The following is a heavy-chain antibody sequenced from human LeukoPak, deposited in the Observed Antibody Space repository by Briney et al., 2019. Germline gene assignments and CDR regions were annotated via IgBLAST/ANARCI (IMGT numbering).Heavy chain of an antibody. CDR2: VSYSAGT. CDR1: GGSISTYY. CDR3: ARGSYYFDY. V-gene: IGHV4-59*12. Sequence: SETLSLTCTVSGGSISTYYWSWIRQPPGKGLEWIGYVSYSAGTNYNPSLKSRVTMSVDTSKNQFSLKLSSVTAADTAVYYCARGSYYFDYWGQGTLVTVSS. J-gene: IGHJ4*02. D-gene: IGHD3-10*01.